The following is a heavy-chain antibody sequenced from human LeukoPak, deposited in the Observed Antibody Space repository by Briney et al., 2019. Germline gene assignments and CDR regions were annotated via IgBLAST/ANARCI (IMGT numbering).Heavy chain of an antibody. V-gene: IGHV3-66*04. CDR3: ARLGIAVTGTSDY. D-gene: IGHD6-19*01. J-gene: IGHJ4*02. CDR2: IYSGGNT. CDR1: GFIVSSNY. Sequence: TGGSLRLSCAASGFIVSSNYISWVRQAPGKGLEWVSVIYSGGNTYHADSVMGRFTISRDNSKNTVYLEMHSLRAEDTAVYYCARLGIAVTGTSDYWGQGTLVTVSS.